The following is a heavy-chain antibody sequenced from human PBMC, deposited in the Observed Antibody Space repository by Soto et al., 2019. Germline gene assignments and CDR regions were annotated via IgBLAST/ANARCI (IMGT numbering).Heavy chain of an antibody. V-gene: IGHV3-48*01. CDR3: ARGLSLMVRGPHTPMDV. CDR2: ISSSSSTI. D-gene: IGHD3-10*01. Sequence: EVQLVESGGGLVQPGGSLRLSCAASGFTFSSYSMNWVRQAPGKGLEWVSYISSSSSTIYYADSVKGRFTISRDNAQNSLYLQMNSLRAEDTAVYYCARGLSLMVRGPHTPMDVWGQGTTVTVSS. J-gene: IGHJ6*02. CDR1: GFTFSSYS.